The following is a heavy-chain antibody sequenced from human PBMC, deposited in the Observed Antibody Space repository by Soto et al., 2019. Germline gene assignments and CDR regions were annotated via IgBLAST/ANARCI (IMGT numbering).Heavy chain of an antibody. CDR3: ARVITMFRGTPVYYYYYYAMDL. J-gene: IGHJ6*04. V-gene: IGHV4-30-2*01. Sequence: SETLSVTCAAWVGYTSSEGYSRRWIRQPPGNGLEWIGYTYPSGITYYKSSLKSRVTISVDRSKNQFSLKLSSVTAADTAVYYCARVITMFRGTPVYYYYYYAMDLSGKGSMAT. CDR2: TYPSGIT. D-gene: IGHD3-10*01. CDR1: VGYTSSEGYS.